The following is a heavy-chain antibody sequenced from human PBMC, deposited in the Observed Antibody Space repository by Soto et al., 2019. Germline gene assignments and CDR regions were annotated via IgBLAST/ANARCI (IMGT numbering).Heavy chain of an antibody. CDR1: GFTFSDYS. J-gene: IGHJ6*02. D-gene: IGHD5-18*01. V-gene: IGHV3-48*02. Sequence: GGSLRLSCAASGFTFSDYSMNWVRQAPGKGLEWVSYISRSLTTIHYADSVKGRFTISRESAKNSLYLQLNSLRDEDTAVYYCAIDRLGHSHGNNMDVWGQATTVTVSS. CDR3: AIDRLGHSHGNNMDV. CDR2: ISRSLTTI.